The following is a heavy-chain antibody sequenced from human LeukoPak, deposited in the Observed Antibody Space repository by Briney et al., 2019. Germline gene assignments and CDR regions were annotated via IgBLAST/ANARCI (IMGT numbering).Heavy chain of an antibody. Sequence: GGSLRLSCVASGFTFSTYWMSWVRQAPGKGLECVANINQDGSDKYYVDSVKGRFTISRDNAKNSLYLQMNSLRAEDTAVYYCARDRVDIVATIGEGDYFDYWGQGTLVTVSS. D-gene: IGHD5-12*01. J-gene: IGHJ4*02. CDR3: ARDRVDIVATIGEGDYFDY. CDR2: INQDGSDK. CDR1: GFTFSTYW. V-gene: IGHV3-7*03.